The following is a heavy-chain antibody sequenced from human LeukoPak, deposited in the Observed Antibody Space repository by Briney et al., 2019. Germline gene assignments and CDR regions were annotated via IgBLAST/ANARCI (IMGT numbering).Heavy chain of an antibody. CDR1: GGSISSYY. Sequence: SETLSLTRTVSGGSISSYYWSWIRQPAGKGLEWIGRIYTSGSTNYNPSLKSRVTISVDKSKNQFSLKLSSVTAADTAVYYCARDYGGGYAEYFQHWGQGTLVTVSS. V-gene: IGHV4-4*07. J-gene: IGHJ1*01. CDR3: ARDYGGGYAEYFQH. CDR2: IYTSGST. D-gene: IGHD4-23*01.